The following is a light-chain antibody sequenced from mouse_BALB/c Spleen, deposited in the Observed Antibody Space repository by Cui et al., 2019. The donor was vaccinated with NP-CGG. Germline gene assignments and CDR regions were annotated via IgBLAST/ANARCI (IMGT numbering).Light chain of an antibody. CDR2: GTN. CDR1: TGAVTSSND. CDR3: ALWYSNHWV. V-gene: IGLV1*01. J-gene: IGLJ1*01. Sequence: QAVVTQESAHTTPPGETVTLTCRSSTGAVTSSNDANWVQEKPDHLFTGLIGGTNNRAPGVPARFSGSLIGDKAALTITGAQTEDEAIYFCALWYSNHWVFGGGTKLTVL.